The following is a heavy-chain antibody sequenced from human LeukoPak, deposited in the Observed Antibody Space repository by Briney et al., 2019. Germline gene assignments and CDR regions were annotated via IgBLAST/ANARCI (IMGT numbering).Heavy chain of an antibody. J-gene: IGHJ6*02. CDR2: ISWNSGSI. Sequence: GGSLRLSCAASGFTFDDYAMHWVRQAPGKGLEWVSGISWNSGSIGYADSVKGRFTISRDNAKNSLYLQMNSLRAEDTALYYCAKDMWRDDPGDILTHYYYYGMDVWGQGTTVTVSS. CDR1: GFTFDDYA. V-gene: IGHV3-9*01. D-gene: IGHD3-9*01. CDR3: AKDMWRDDPGDILTHYYYYGMDV.